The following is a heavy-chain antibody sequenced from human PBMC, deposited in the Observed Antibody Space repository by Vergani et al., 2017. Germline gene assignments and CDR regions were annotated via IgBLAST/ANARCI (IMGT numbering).Heavy chain of an antibody. D-gene: IGHD1-26*01. CDR3: AKGHSGQIGSPHDYYCDY. Sequence: QVHLVESGGGVVQPGGSLRLSCAASGFIFNYYGINWVRQAPGKGLEWVSFIRSDGGSEMYADSVRGRFTISRDNSKNTVSLEMLSLRTEDTAVYYCAKGHSGQIGSPHDYYCDYWGQGTLVTVSS. CDR1: GFIFNYYG. J-gene: IGHJ4*02. CDR2: IRSDGGSE. V-gene: IGHV3-30*02.